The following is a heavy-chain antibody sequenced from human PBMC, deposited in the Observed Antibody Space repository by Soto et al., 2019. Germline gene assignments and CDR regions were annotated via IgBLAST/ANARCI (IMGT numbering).Heavy chain of an antibody. D-gene: IGHD6-19*01. CDR2: ISGSGGST. Sequence: GGSLRLSCAASGFTFSSYAMSWVRQAPGKGLEWVSAISGSGGSTYYADPVKGRFTISRDNSKNTLYLQMNSLRAEDTAVYYCAKATSTRPRSLWAGAESGWYYFDYWGQGTLVTVSS. CDR1: GFTFSSYA. CDR3: AKATSTRPRSLWAGAESGWYYFDY. V-gene: IGHV3-23*01. J-gene: IGHJ4*02.